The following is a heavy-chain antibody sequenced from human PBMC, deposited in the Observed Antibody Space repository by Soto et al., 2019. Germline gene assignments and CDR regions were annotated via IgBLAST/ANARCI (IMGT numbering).Heavy chain of an antibody. Sequence: PSETLSLTCTVSGGSISSGGYYWSWIRQHPGKGLEWIGYIYYSGSTYYNPSLKSRVTISVDTSKNQFSLKLSSVTAADTAVYYCAREVEDWFDIRWGQGTLVTVSS. V-gene: IGHV4-31*03. CDR1: GGSISSGGYY. D-gene: IGHD3-10*01. CDR3: AREVEDWFDIR. CDR2: IYYSGST. J-gene: IGHJ4*02.